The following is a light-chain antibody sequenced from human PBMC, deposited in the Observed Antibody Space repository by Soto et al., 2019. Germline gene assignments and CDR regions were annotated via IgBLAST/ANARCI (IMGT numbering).Light chain of an antibody. CDR1: QTVSSS. J-gene: IGKJ4*01. CDR3: QQFSSYPLT. V-gene: IGKV3-11*01. CDR2: DVS. Sequence: EIVLTQSPATLSLSPGERATLSCRASQTVSSSLAWFQQKPGQAPRLLIYDVSVRATGIPARFSGSGSGTDFTLTISSLEPEDFAVYYCQQFSSYPLTFGGGTKVEIK.